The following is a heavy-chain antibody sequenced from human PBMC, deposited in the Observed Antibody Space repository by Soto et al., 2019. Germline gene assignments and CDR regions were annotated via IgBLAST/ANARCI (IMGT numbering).Heavy chain of an antibody. V-gene: IGHV1-18*01. D-gene: IGHD3-10*01. CDR3: AREMVRGVGSDY. CDR2: ISTYNGNT. CDR1: GYTFTSYG. J-gene: IGHJ4*02. Sequence: ASVKISCKASGYTFTSYGISWVRQAPGQGLEWMGWISTYNGNTKYAQKLQGRVTMTTDTSTSTAYMELRSLRSDDTAVFYCAREMVRGVGSDYWGQGTLVTVSS.